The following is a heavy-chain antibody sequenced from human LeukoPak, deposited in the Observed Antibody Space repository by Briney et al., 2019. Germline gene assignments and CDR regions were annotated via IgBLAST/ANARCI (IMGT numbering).Heavy chain of an antibody. D-gene: IGHD5-24*01. V-gene: IGHV4-59*01. J-gene: IGHJ4*02. CDR2: IQYSGSS. CDR3: ARGKRWLQSPFDY. CDR1: GGAISSYY. Sequence: PSETLSLTCTVSGGAISSYYWSWIRQPPGKGLEWIGYIQYSGSSNYNSSFKSRVTISVDTSQNHFSLKVSSVTAADTAVYYCARGKRWLQSPFDYWGQGTLVTVSS.